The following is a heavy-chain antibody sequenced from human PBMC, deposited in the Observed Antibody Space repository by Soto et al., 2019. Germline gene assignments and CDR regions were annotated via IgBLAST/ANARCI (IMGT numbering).Heavy chain of an antibody. CDR1: GFTFSSYA. J-gene: IGHJ4*02. V-gene: IGHV3-30-3*01. CDR2: ISYDGSNK. D-gene: IGHD3-16*01. Sequence: QVQLEESGGGVVQPGRSLRLSCAASGFTFSSYAMHWVRQAPGKGLEWVAVISYDGSNKYYADSVKGRFTISRDTSKNTLYLQMNSLRAEDTAVYYCAREGLLGYFDYWGQGTLVTVSS. CDR3: AREGLLGYFDY.